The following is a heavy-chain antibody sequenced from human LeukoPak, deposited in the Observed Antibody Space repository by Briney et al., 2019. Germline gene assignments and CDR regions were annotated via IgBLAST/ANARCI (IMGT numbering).Heavy chain of an antibody. CDR3: ARDAGGAFGNYVNYIDY. V-gene: IGHV3-33*01. D-gene: IGHD4-11*01. Sequence: AGTSLRLSCAASGLILSSYGIHWVRQAPGKGLEWVAVIWYDGTNIYYGDSVKGRFSISRDNSKNTVYLQMDSLRAEDTAVYYCARDAGGAFGNYVNYIDYWGQGTLVTVSS. CDR1: GLILSSYG. CDR2: IWYDGTNI. J-gene: IGHJ4*02.